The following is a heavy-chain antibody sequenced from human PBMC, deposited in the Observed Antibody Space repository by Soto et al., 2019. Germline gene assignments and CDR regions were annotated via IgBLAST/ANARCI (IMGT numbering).Heavy chain of an antibody. CDR3: AKDRLGGNFDY. J-gene: IGHJ4*02. Sequence: GGSLRLSCAASGFTFNNYVMNWVRQAPGKGLEWVATISGTGGSTYYADSVKGRFTISRDNSENTLYLQMNSLRVEDTAVYYCAKDRLGGNFDYWGQGTQVTVSS. CDR1: GFTFNNYV. CDR2: ISGTGGST. V-gene: IGHV3-23*01.